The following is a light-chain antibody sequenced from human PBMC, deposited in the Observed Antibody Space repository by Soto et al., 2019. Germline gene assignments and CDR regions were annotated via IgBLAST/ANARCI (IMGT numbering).Light chain of an antibody. Sequence: EIVMTQSPATLSVSPGEGATLSCRASQSVSNNLAWYQQKPGQVPRLLIYRTSTRATGIPARFSGSGSGTEFTLTISSLQSEDFAVYYCQQYNNWLAITFGQGTLLEIK. CDR1: QSVSNN. V-gene: IGKV3-15*01. CDR2: RTS. J-gene: IGKJ5*01. CDR3: QQYNNWLAIT.